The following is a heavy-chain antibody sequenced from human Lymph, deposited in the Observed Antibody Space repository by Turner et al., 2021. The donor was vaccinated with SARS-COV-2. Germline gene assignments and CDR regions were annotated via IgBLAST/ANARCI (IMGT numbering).Heavy chain of an antibody. CDR2: ISYDESDK. J-gene: IGHJ4*02. V-gene: IGHV3-30*04. CDR1: GFTFSSYA. CDR3: ARDRDSSGWVDY. D-gene: IGHD3-22*01. Sequence: QVQLVESGGGVVQPGRSLRLSCAAFGFTFSSYAMHWVRQAPGKGLEWVAFISYDESDKYYADSVKGRFTFSRDNSKNTLYLRMNSLRAEDTAVYNCARDRDSSGWVDYWGQGTLVTVSS.